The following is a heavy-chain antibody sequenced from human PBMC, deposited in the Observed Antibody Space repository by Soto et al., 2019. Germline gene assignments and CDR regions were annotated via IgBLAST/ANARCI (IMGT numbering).Heavy chain of an antibody. J-gene: IGHJ6*02. D-gene: IGHD2-2*02. CDR2: ISYDGSNK. V-gene: IGHV3-30-3*01. CDR1: GFNLHDHA. CDR3: ARVVEDILVVPAALPLYYYYGMDV. Sequence: GGSLRLSCVASGFNLHDHAMHWVRQAPGKGLEWVAVISYDGSNKYYADSVKGRFTISRDNSKNTLYLQMNSLRAEDTAVYYCARVVEDILVVPAALPLYYYYGMDVWGQGTTVTVSS.